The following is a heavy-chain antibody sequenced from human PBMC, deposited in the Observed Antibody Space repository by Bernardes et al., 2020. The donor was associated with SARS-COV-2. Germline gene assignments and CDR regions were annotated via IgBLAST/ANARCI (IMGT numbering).Heavy chain of an antibody. CDR2: IKQDGNER. V-gene: IGHV3-7*01. D-gene: IGHD4-17*01. Sequence: GGSLRLSCTTSGFTFGDYWMSWVRQAPGKGLEWVANIKQDGNERYYVDSVKGRFTISRDNGKNSVYLQMSYLSIEDTAMYYWATARYGDYVTWGQGTLVSVSS. CDR3: ATARYGDYVT. J-gene: IGHJ1*01. CDR1: GFTFGDYW.